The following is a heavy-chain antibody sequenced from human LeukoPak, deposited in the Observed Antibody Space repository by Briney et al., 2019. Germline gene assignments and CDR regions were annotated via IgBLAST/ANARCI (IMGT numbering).Heavy chain of an antibody. CDR3: AKDLYDIVVFLADTELDN. D-gene: IGHD2-15*01. J-gene: IGHJ4*02. V-gene: IGHV3-43*02. CDR2: ISGDGSRT. Sequence: GGSLRLSCAASGFTFDDHAMHWVRQPPWKGLEWVSLISGDGSRTYYADSVKGRFTISRDNTKNSLYLQMNSLRSEDSALYYCAKDLYDIVVFLADTELDNWGQGILVTVSS. CDR1: GFTFDDHA.